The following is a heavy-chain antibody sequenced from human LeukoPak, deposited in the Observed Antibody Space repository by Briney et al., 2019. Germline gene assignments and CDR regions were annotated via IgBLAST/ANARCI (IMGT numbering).Heavy chain of an antibody. D-gene: IGHD6-13*01. CDR3: ARDGRLAAALPQSARVAPTMGWFDP. Sequence: GGSLRLSCAASGFTFSSYAMHWVRQAPGKGLEWVAVISYDGSNKYYADSVKGRFTISRDNSKNTLYLQMNSLRAEDTTVYYCARDGRLAAALPQSARVAPTMGWFDPWGQGTLVAVSS. J-gene: IGHJ5*02. V-gene: IGHV3-30-3*01. CDR2: ISYDGSNK. CDR1: GFTFSSYA.